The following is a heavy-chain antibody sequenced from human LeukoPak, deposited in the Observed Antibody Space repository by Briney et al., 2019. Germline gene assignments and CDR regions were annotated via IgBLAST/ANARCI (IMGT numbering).Heavy chain of an antibody. V-gene: IGHV3-7*01. CDR1: GFTFRTYA. CDR3: EGAWS. Sequence: GGSLRLSCSASGFTFRTYAMNWVRQTPGKRLEWVASINQDGSKKNYVDSVKGRFTISRDNAKDSLYLQMNSLRAEDTAVYYCEGAWSWGQGTLVTVSS. D-gene: IGHD6-19*01. J-gene: IGHJ5*02. CDR2: INQDGSKK.